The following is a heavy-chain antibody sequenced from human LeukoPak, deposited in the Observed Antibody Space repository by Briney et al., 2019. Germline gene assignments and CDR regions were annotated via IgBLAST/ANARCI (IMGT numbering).Heavy chain of an antibody. V-gene: IGHV3-11*01. CDR3: ARGPSTYYDYIWGSSMDI. D-gene: IGHD3-16*01. CDR2: ISSSGSTI. J-gene: IGHJ3*02. CDR1: GFTFSDYY. Sequence: GSLRLSCAASGFTFSDYYMSWIRQAPGKGLEWVSYISSSGSTIYYADSVKGRFTISRDNAKNSLYLQMNGLRAEDTAVYYCARGPSTYYDYIWGSSMDIWGQGTMVTVSS.